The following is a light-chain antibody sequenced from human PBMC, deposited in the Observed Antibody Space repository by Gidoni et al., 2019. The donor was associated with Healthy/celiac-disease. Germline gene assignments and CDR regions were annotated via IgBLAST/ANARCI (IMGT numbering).Light chain of an antibody. J-gene: IGKJ1*01. CDR3: QQYPGT. Sequence: DIVMTQSPDSLAVSLGERATINCKCSQSVLYSSNNKNYLAWYQQKPGQPPKLLIYWASTRESGVPDRFSGSGSGTDFTLTISSLQAEDVAVYYCQQYPGTFGQGTKVEIK. V-gene: IGKV4-1*01. CDR1: QSVLYSSNNKNY. CDR2: WAS.